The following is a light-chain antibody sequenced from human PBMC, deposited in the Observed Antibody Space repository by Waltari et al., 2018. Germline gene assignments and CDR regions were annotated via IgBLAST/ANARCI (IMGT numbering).Light chain of an antibody. CDR1: QSVSSSS. CDR3: QQYGSSPRAFT. Sequence: EIVLTQSPGTLSLSPGERATLSCRASQSVSSSSLAWYQQKPGQAPRLLIYGASSRATGIPERFSGSASGTDFTLTISRLEPEDFAVYYCQQYGSSPRAFTFGPGTKVDIK. CDR2: GAS. J-gene: IGKJ3*01. V-gene: IGKV3-20*01.